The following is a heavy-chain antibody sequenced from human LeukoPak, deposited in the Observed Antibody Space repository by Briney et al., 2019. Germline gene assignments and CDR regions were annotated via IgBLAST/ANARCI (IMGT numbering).Heavy chain of an antibody. CDR3: ARVEGSSGWPHFDY. CDR1: GYTFTVPGYY. V-gene: IGHV1-2*02. Sequence: ASVKVSYKASGYTFTVPGYYIHWVRQAPGQGLEWVGGINPYTGDTVSIQKFQGRVTMTTDTSTSTAYMELRSLRSDDAAVYYCARVEGSSGWPHFDYWGRGTLVTVSS. D-gene: IGHD6-19*01. J-gene: IGHJ4*02. CDR2: INPYTGDT.